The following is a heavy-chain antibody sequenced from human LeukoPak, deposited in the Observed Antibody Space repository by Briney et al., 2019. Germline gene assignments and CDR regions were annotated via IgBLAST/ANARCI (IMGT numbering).Heavy chain of an antibody. CDR2: IYHTGNT. CDR1: GYSIRSGYF. Sequence: PSETLTLTCTVSGYSIRSGYFWGWVRQPPGKGLEWIGLIYHTGNTYDNPSLKGRLTMSVDTSKNQFSLKLTSVTTSDTAFYYCARSPADRSGGHCSPRGNSFDSWGQGTLVTISS. V-gene: IGHV4-38-2*02. J-gene: IGHJ5*01. CDR3: ARSPADRSGGHCSPRGNSFDS. D-gene: IGHD2-15*01.